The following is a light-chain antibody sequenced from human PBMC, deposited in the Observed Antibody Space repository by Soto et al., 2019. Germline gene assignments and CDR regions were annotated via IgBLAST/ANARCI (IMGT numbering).Light chain of an antibody. CDR2: DAS. CDR3: QQRSNWPRPT. J-gene: IGKJ2*01. V-gene: IGKV3-11*01. CDR1: QSVGNY. Sequence: EIVLTQSPATLSLSPGEGAALSCRASQSVGNYLAWYQHKTGQDPRLLIFDASNRATGIPTRFSGSGSGTDFTLTISSLEPEDFAVYFCQQRSNWPRPTFGQGTKLEIK.